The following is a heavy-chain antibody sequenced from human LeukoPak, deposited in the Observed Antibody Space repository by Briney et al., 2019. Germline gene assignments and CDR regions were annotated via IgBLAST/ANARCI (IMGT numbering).Heavy chain of an antibody. J-gene: IGHJ5*02. V-gene: IGHV1-24*01. CDR1: GDILTELS. Sequence: ASVKVSCKVSGDILTELSMHWVRQAPGKGLEWMGGFDPEHGETIYAQKFQGRVTMTEDTSADTAYMELSSLRSEDTAVYYCVRSVDGVVVVPGPGTSKGANWFDPWGQGTLVTVSS. CDR2: FDPEHGET. CDR3: VRSVDGVVVVPGPGTSKGANWFDP. D-gene: IGHD2-2*01.